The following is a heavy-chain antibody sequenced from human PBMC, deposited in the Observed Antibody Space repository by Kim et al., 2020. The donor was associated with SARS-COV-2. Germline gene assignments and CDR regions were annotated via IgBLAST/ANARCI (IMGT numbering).Heavy chain of an antibody. CDR1: GFSLSTSGVG. CDR2: IYWDDDK. CDR3: CLIAVAATGGYFDY. D-gene: IGHD6-19*01. J-gene: IGHJ4*02. Sequence: SGPTLVNPTQTLTLTCTFCGFSLSTSGVGVGWIRQRPGKALEWLALIYWDDDKRYSPSLKSRLTITQDTSKNQVVLTMTNMDPVDTATYYCCLIAVAATGGYFDYWGQGTLVTVSS. V-gene: IGHV2-5*02.